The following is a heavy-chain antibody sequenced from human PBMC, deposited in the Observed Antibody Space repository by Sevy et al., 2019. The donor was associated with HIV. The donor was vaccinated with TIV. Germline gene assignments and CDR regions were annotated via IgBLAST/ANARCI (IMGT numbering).Heavy chain of an antibody. Sequence: GGSLRLSCAASGFTFNSYDMNWVRRAPGKGMEWVAIIWSDGAYQYHGDSVKGRFTISRDNSKNTLYLQMNNVRVEDTAVYYCARGGYYYDNAAYYALDSWGQGTLVTVSS. J-gene: IGHJ4*02. D-gene: IGHD3-22*01. CDR1: GFTFNSYD. CDR3: ARGGYYYDNAAYYALDS. CDR2: IWSDGAYQ. V-gene: IGHV3-33*08.